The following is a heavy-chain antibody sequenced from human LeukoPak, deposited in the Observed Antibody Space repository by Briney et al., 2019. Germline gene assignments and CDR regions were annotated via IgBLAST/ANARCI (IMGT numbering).Heavy chain of an antibody. CDR2: IYYSGST. D-gene: IGHD6-19*01. CDR1: GGSISSYY. J-gene: IGHJ4*02. V-gene: IGHV4-59*01. CDR3: ARDSGWYPGYFDY. Sequence: SDTLSLTCTVSGGSISSYYWSWIRQPPGKGLEWIGYIYYSGSTNYNPSLKSRVTISVDTSKNQFSLKLSSVTAADTAVYYCARDSGWYPGYFDYWGQGTLVTVSS.